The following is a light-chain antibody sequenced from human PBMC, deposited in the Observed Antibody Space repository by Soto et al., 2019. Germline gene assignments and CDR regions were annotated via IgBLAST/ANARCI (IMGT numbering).Light chain of an antibody. CDR3: QQYGSSPS. V-gene: IGKV3-20*01. CDR2: GAS. J-gene: IGKJ2*01. Sequence: IVLTQSPGTLHLPQGEKATLPCRSSQRFSSSYLAWYQQKPGQAPRLLIYGASSRATGIPDRFSGSGSGTDFTLTISRLEPEDFAVYYCQQYGSSPSFGQGTKLEIK. CDR1: QRFSSSY.